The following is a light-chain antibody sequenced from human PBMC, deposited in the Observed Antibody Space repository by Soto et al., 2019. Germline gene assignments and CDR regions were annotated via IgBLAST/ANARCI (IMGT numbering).Light chain of an antibody. V-gene: IGKV3-20*01. Sequence: EIVLTQSPGTLSLSPGERATLSCRASQSVASSSIAWYQQRLGQAPRLLIYGASNRATGIPDRFSGSGSGTDFTLTFSRLDPEDFAVYYCQQYGSSHTFGQGTKLEIK. CDR3: QQYGSSHT. CDR1: QSVASSS. CDR2: GAS. J-gene: IGKJ2*01.